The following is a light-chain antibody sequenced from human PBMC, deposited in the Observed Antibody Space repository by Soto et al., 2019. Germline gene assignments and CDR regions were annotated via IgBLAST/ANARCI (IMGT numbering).Light chain of an antibody. CDR1: QDAGSW. J-gene: IGKJ4*01. CDR3: QHADGLRALT. Sequence: DIQMTQSPPYVSASVGDRVTISCRATQDAGSWLSWFHQKPGGAPNLLIFHTSRKKSGVPPRFAGGGCGSVFTLTVSSLRPADFGSYYCQHADGLRALTFGGGT. V-gene: IGKV1-12*01. CDR2: HTS.